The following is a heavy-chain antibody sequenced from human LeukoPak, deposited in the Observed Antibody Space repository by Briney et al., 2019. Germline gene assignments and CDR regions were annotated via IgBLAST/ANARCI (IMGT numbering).Heavy chain of an antibody. CDR1: GFTLTKHA. J-gene: IGHJ4*02. CDR3: AKDGVAVAGTLDGPTFFDY. Sequence: GGSLRLSCAASGFTLTKHAMSWVRQAPGKGLEWVAVISYDGSNKYYADSVKGRFTISRDNSKNTLYLQMNSLRAEDTAVYYCAKDGVAVAGTLDGPTFFDYWGQGTLVTVSS. D-gene: IGHD6-19*01. CDR2: ISYDGSNK. V-gene: IGHV3-30-3*01.